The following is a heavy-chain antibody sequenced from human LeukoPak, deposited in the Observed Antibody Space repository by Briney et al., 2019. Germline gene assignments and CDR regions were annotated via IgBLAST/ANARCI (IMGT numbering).Heavy chain of an antibody. CDR2: INGDGSST. CDR1: GFTFSSYW. Sequence: GGSLRLSCAASGFTFSSYWMHWVRQAPGKGLVWVSRINGDGSSTAYADSVKGRFTISRDNAKNTLYLQMNSLTAEDTAVYYCARGPPWYFDLWGRGTLDTVSS. V-gene: IGHV3-74*01. D-gene: IGHD6-25*01. CDR3: ARGPPWYFDL. J-gene: IGHJ2*01.